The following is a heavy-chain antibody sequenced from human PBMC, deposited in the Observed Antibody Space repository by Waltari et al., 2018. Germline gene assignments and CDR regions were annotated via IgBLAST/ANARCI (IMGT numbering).Heavy chain of an antibody. J-gene: IGHJ4*02. D-gene: IGHD4-17*01. CDR1: GYSISSGYY. V-gene: IGHV4-38-2*02. CDR2: IYHSGST. CDR3: AREPGFEETTVTTNY. Sequence: QVQLQESGPGLVKPSETLSLTCAVSGYSISSGYYWGWIRQPPGKGLEWIGSIYHSGSTYYNPSLKIRVTISVDTSKNQFSLKLSAVTAADTAVYYGAREPGFEETTVTTNYWGQGTLVTVSS.